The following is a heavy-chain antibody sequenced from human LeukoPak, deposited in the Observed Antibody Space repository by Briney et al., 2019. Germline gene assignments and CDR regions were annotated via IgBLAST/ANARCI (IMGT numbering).Heavy chain of an antibody. D-gene: IGHD1-26*01. Sequence: SETLSLTCTVSGGSISNYYWSWIRKPPGRGLEWIAYIYYTGSTDYNPSLKSRVTMSVDMSKNQFSLNLKSVTAADTAVYYCARDRRAGYSGSYYFDYWGQGTLVTVSS. CDR1: GGSISNYY. V-gene: IGHV4-59*01. CDR3: ARDRRAGYSGSYYFDY. J-gene: IGHJ4*02. CDR2: IYYTGST.